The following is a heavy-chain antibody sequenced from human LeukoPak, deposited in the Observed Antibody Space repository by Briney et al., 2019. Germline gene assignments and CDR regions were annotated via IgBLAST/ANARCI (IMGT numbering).Heavy chain of an antibody. CDR1: GFTFSDYD. CDR2: IGTAGDT. D-gene: IGHD6-13*01. V-gene: IGHV3-13*01. CDR3: ARREQQLVLGYFDY. Sequence: PGGSLRLSCAASGFTFSDYDMHWVRQATGKGLEWVSAIGTAGDTYYTGSVKGRFTISRENAKNSLYLQMNSLRAEDTAVYYCARREQQLVLGYFDYWGQGTLVTVSS. J-gene: IGHJ4*02.